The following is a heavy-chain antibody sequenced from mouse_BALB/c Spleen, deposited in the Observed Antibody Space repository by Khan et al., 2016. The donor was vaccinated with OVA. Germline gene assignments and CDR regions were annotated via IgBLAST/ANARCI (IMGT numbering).Heavy chain of an antibody. Sequence: LVESGASMKISCKASGYSFTGYTMNWVKQSHGKNLEWIGLINPYNGGTSYNQKFKGKATLTVDKSSSTAYMELLSLTSEDSAVYYCAREGYRYDGAWFAYWGQGTLVTVSA. CDR2: INPYNGGT. V-gene: IGHV1-26*01. CDR1: GYSFTGYT. D-gene: IGHD2-14*01. J-gene: IGHJ3*01. CDR3: AREGYRYDGAWFAY.